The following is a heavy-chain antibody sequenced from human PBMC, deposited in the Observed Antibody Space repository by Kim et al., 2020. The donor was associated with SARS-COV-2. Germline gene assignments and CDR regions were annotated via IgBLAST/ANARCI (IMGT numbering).Heavy chain of an antibody. CDR2: IYYSGST. V-gene: IGHV4-39*01. CDR3: ARFVRAVADY. D-gene: IGHD6-19*01. J-gene: IGHJ4*02. Sequence: SQTLSLTCTVSGGSISSSSDYWGWIRQPPGKGLEWIGSIYYSGSTYYNPSLKGRVTISVDTSKNQFSLRLSPVTAADTAVYYCARFVRAVADYWGQGTLVTVSS. CDR1: GGSISSSSDY.